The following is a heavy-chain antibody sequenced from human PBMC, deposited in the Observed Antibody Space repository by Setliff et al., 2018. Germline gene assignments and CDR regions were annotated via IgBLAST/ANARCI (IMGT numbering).Heavy chain of an antibody. J-gene: IGHJ1*01. D-gene: IGHD3-3*02. CDR3: ARDPTNHFWSAYWPV. CDR1: GYTFTTYG. V-gene: IGHV1-18*01. Sequence: ASVKVSCKTSGYTFTTYGISWLRQAPGQGLEWMGWIIVYRGDASYVQKFQGRVTMTADTSTSTVYMELRSLRSDDTAVYFCARDPTNHFWSAYWPVGGQGTLVTVSS. CDR2: IIVYRGDA.